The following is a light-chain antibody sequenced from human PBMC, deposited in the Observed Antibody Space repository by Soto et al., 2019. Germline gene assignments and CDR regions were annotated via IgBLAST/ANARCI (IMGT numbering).Light chain of an antibody. V-gene: IGKV1-5*03. CDR2: KAS. Sequence: DIQMTQSPSTLSGSVGDRVTITCRASQTISSWLAWYQQKPGKAPKLLIYKASTLKSGVPSRFSGSGSGTEFTLTISSLQAEDVAVYYCQQYLAIPRTFGQGTKVDIK. CDR3: QQYLAIPRT. J-gene: IGKJ1*01. CDR1: QTISSW.